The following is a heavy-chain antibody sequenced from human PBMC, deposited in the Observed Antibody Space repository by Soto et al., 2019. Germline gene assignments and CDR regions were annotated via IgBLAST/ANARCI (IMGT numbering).Heavy chain of an antibody. V-gene: IGHV1-69*01. J-gene: IGHJ6*02. CDR1: GGTFSSYA. Sequence: QVQLVQSGAEVKKPGSSVKVSCKASGGTFSSYAISWVRQAPGQGLEWMGGIIPIFGTANYAQKFQGRVTITSDESTRPADMELSILRSEATAVYSCARVGRITMFGVVNYGMDVWGQGTTVTVSS. CDR3: ARVGRITMFGVVNYGMDV. D-gene: IGHD3-3*01. CDR2: IIPIFGTA.